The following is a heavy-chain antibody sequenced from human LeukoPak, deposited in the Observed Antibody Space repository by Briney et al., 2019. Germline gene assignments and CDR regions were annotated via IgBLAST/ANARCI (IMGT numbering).Heavy chain of an antibody. CDR1: GGSISSYY. V-gene: IGHV4-59*01. Sequence: SETLSLTCTVSGGSISSYYWSWIRQSPGKGLEWIGYIYNSGSANYNPSLKSRVTISLDTSKSHFSLNLSSVTAADTAVYYCARSDYDDYNDAFDIWGQGTMVTVSS. CDR3: ARSDYDDYNDAFDI. D-gene: IGHD4-17*01. CDR2: IYNSGSA. J-gene: IGHJ3*02.